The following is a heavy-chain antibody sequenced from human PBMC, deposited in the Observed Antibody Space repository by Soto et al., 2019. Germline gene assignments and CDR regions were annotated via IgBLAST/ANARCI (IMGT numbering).Heavy chain of an antibody. CDR1: GYTFTSYY. Sequence: QVQLVQSGAEVKKPGASVKVSCKASGYTFTSYYMHWVRQAPGQGLEWMGIINPSGGSTSYAQKFQGRVTMTRDTSTSTVYMELSSLRSEDTAVYYCARDRHDYGDYHGAFDIWGQGTMVTVSS. D-gene: IGHD4-17*01. CDR3: ARDRHDYGDYHGAFDI. V-gene: IGHV1-46*01. CDR2: INPSGGST. J-gene: IGHJ3*02.